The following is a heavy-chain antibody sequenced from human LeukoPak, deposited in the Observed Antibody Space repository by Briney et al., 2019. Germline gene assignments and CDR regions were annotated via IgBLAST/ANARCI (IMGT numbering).Heavy chain of an antibody. V-gene: IGHV4-39*07. D-gene: IGHD7-27*01. CDR1: GGSISSSSYY. CDR2: IYYSGST. Sequence: PSETLSLTRTVSGGSISSSSYYWGWIRQPPGKGLEWIGSIYYSGSTYYNPSLKSRVTISVDTSKNQFSLKLSSVTAADTAVYYCARLTGSPWYWGQGTLVTVSS. J-gene: IGHJ4*02. CDR3: ARLTGSPWY.